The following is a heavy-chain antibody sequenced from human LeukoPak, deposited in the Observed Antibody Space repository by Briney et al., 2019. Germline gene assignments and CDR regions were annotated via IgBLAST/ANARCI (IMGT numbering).Heavy chain of an antibody. CDR2: IYYSGST. D-gene: IGHD6-13*01. CDR1: GGPISSHY. V-gene: IGHV4-59*11. J-gene: IGHJ5*02. CDR3: ARDVGEQQPLGNGFDP. Sequence: SETLSLTCTVSGGPISSHYWSWIRQPPGKGLEWIGYIYYSGSTNYNPSLKSRVTISVDTSKNQFSLKLSSVTAADTAVYYCARDVGEQQPLGNGFDPWGQGTLVTVSS.